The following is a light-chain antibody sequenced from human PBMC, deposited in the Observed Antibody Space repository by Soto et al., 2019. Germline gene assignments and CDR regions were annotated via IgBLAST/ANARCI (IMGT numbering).Light chain of an antibody. CDR1: QTIINY. CDR2: GAS. Sequence: DIQMTQSPASLAASLGDRITISCRASQTIINYLNCYHQKPGEAPKILIYGASTLQSGVPSSVSGSGSVTEFTLSISSLQPEDFGTYYCQQSYNVPFTFGPGTKVDVK. CDR3: QQSYNVPFT. J-gene: IGKJ3*01. V-gene: IGKV1-39*01.